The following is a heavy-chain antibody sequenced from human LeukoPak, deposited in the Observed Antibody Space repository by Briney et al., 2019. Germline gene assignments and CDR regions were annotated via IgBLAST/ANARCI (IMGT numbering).Heavy chain of an antibody. D-gene: IGHD4-17*01. CDR3: ARQMNTVTADY. J-gene: IGHJ4*02. CDR2: IFYSGST. Sequence: GSLRLSCAASGFTFSSYAMSWVRQAPGKGLEWIGSIFYSGSTYYNPSLNSRVTISIDTSENQFSLRLSSVTAADTAVYYCARQMNTVTADYWGQGTLVTVSS. V-gene: IGHV4-39*01. CDR1: GFTFSSYA.